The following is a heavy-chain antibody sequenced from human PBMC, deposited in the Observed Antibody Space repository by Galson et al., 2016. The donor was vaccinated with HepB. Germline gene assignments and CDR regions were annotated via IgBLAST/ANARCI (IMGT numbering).Heavy chain of an antibody. CDR1: GFSLTTSGVG. V-gene: IGHV2-5*02. CDR2: QYWEDDQ. J-gene: IGHJ3*01. Sequence: PALVKPTQTLTLTCTCSGFSLTTSGVGVGWIRQPPGKALEWLALQYWEDDQRYSPSLRSRLTITKDNSKNQVVLTMTNVDPVDTATYYCAPVVPYAVFTGLRPHYGFDVWGQGTTVSVSS. D-gene: IGHD3-9*01. CDR3: APVVPYAVFTGLRPHYGFDV.